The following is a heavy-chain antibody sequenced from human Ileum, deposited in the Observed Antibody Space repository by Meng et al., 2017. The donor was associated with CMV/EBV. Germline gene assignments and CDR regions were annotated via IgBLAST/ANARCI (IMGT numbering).Heavy chain of an antibody. CDR3: ARGPTPDPYNRYEGWFDP. D-gene: IGHD1-20*01. V-gene: IGHV1-2*02. CDR2: INPDSGAT. Sequence: ASVKVSCKASGYTFTDYYLHWVRQAPGQGLEGMGWINPDSGATNYAQNFQNRVTMTRDTSISAAYMEVTSLTFDDTAVYFCARGPTPDPYNRYEGWFDPWGQGTQVTVSS. CDR1: GYTFTDYY. J-gene: IGHJ5*02.